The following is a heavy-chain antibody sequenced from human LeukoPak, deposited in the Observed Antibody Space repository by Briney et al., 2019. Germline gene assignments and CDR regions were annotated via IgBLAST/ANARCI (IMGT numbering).Heavy chain of an antibody. CDR3: AREPTTLNGYSVSRRHHYFDH. CDR1: GFTFSSYD. D-gene: IGHD5-24*01. J-gene: IGHJ4*02. CDR2: IWYDGSNI. V-gene: IGHV3-33*01. Sequence: GGSLRLSCAASGFTFSSYDMHWVRQAPGKGLEWVAVIWYDGSNINYGDSVKGRFAISRDNSRNTLYLQMNSLRAEDTALYYCAREPTTLNGYSVSRRHHYFDHWGQGALVIASS.